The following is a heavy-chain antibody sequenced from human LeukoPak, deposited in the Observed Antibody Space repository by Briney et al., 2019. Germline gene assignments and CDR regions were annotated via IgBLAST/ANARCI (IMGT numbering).Heavy chain of an antibody. CDR2: ISYDGSNK. CDR1: GFTFSSYD. V-gene: IGHV3-30-3*01. CDR3: ARDQERVRRYYDSSGYYKY. J-gene: IGHJ4*02. Sequence: GGSLRLSCAASGFTFSSYDMHWVRQAPGKGLEWVAVISYDGSNKYYADSVKGRFTISRDNSKNTLYLQMNSLRAEDTAVYYCARDQERVRRYYDSSGYYKYWGQGTLVTVSS. D-gene: IGHD3-22*01.